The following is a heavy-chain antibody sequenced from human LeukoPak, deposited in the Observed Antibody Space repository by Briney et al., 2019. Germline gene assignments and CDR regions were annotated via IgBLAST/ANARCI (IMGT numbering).Heavy chain of an antibody. Sequence: GESLKISCKGFGYSFTSYWIGWVRQMSGKGLEWMGIIYPGDSDTRYSPSFQGQVTISADESISTAYLQWSSLKALDTAMYYCARAEDYYDSSGSPRYYFDYWGQGTLVTVSS. V-gene: IGHV5-51*01. CDR1: GYSFTSYW. D-gene: IGHD3-22*01. CDR3: ARAEDYYDSSGSPRYYFDY. CDR2: IYPGDSDT. J-gene: IGHJ4*02.